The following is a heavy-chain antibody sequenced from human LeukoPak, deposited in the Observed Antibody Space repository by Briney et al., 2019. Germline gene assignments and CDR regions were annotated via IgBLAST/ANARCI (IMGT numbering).Heavy chain of an antibody. V-gene: IGHV3-21*01. J-gene: IGHJ4*02. Sequence: GGSLRLSCAASGFTFSSYSMNWVRQAPGKGLEWVSSISSSSYIYYADSVKGRFTISRDNAKNSLYLQMNSLRAEDTAVYYCARDPYSSGGSGDYWGQGTLVTVSS. CDR3: ARDPYSSGGSGDY. CDR2: ISSSSYI. CDR1: GFTFSSYS. D-gene: IGHD6-19*01.